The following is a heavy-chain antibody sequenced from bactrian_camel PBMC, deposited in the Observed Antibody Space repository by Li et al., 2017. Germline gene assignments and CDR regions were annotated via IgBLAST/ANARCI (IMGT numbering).Heavy chain of an antibody. CDR2: INPSGNAA. D-gene: IGHD4*01. Sequence: VQLVESGGGLVQPGGSLRLSCAASGFTFSSTLMAWVRRAPGKGLEWVSTINPSGNAAYYADSVKGRFAISRDSAKNTVYLQLNDLKIEDTAMYYCNTAPAGSLPERAATLCSRGWGQGTQVTVS. CDR3: NTAPAGSLPERAATLCSRG. J-gene: IGHJ4*01. V-gene: IGHV3S40*01. CDR1: GFTFSSTL.